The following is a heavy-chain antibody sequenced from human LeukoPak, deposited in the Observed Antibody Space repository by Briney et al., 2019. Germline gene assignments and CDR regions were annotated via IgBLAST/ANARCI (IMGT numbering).Heavy chain of an antibody. Sequence: SVKVSCKASGYTFTSYGISWVRQAPGQGLEWMGGIIPIFGTANYAQKFQGRVTITADKSTSTAYMELSSLRSEDTAVYYCARELGYSYGSFDYWGQGTLVTVSS. CDR3: ARELGYSYGSFDY. CDR1: GYTFTSYG. CDR2: IIPIFGTA. V-gene: IGHV1-69*06. J-gene: IGHJ4*02. D-gene: IGHD5-18*01.